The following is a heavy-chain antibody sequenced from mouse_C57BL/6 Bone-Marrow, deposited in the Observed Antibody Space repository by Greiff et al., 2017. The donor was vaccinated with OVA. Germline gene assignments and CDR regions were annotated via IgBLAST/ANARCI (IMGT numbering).Heavy chain of an antibody. CDR3: ARDRWFSPWFAY. CDR1: GYSITSGYY. D-gene: IGHD2-3*01. Sequence: EVKLQESGPGLVKPSQSLSLTCSVTGYSITSGYYWNWIRQFPGNKLEWMGYISYDGSNNYNPSLKNRISITRDTSKNQFFLKLNSVTTEDTATYYCARDRWFSPWFAYWGQGTLVTVSA. CDR2: ISYDGSN. J-gene: IGHJ3*01. V-gene: IGHV3-6*01.